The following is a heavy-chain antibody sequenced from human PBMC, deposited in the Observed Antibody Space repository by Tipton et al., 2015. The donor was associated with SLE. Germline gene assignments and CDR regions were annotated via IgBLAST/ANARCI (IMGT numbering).Heavy chain of an antibody. CDR2: IYYSGST. CDR1: GGSVSSNSQY. V-gene: IGHV4-39*02. Sequence: TLSLTCSVSGGSVSSNSQYWGWIRQPPEKGLEWIGSIYYSGSTYYNPSLKSRVSISIDTSKNQFSLKLSSVTAADTAVYYCARDRGQQLVSEYFQHWGQGTLVTVSS. D-gene: IGHD6-13*01. J-gene: IGHJ1*01. CDR3: ARDRGQQLVSEYFQH.